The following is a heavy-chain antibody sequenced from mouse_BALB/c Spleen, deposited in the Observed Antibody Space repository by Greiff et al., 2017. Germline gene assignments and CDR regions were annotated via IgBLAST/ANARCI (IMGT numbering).Heavy chain of an antibody. CDR2: ISSGSSTI. CDR1: GFTFSSFG. J-gene: IGHJ2*01. V-gene: IGHV5-17*02. Sequence: EVQLVESGGGLVQPGGSRKLSCAASGFTFSSFGMHWVRQAPEKGLEWVAYISSGSSTIYYADTVKGRFTISRDNPKNTLFLQMTSLRSEDTAMYYCARGGIDYWGQGTTLTVSS. CDR3: ARGGIDY.